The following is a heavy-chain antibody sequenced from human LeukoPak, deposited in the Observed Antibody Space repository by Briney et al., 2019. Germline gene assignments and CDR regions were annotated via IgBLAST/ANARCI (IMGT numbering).Heavy chain of an antibody. CDR2: IYPGDSDT. D-gene: IGHD4-17*01. J-gene: IGHJ4*02. CDR3: ARSSSTVPSGYFDY. Sequence: KCGASLKISCKASGYSFTSYWIGWVRQMAGKLLEWMGIIYPGDSDTRYSPSFQGQVTISADKSISTAYLQWSSVKASDSAMYCCARSSSTVPSGYFDYWGQGTLVTVSS. V-gene: IGHV5-51*01. CDR1: GYSFTSYW.